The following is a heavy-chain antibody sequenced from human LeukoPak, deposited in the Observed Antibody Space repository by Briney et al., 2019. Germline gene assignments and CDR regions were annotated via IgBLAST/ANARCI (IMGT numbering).Heavy chain of an antibody. Sequence: PGGSLRLSCAASGFTFSNYAMSWVRQAPGKGLEWVSGISGSGDSTYYGDSVKGRFTISRDNSKNTLYLQMNSLRAEDTAVYYCAKEKQRNFDYWGQGNLVTVSS. CDR2: ISGSGDST. CDR1: GFTFSNYA. V-gene: IGHV3-23*01. CDR3: AKEKQRNFDY. J-gene: IGHJ4*02.